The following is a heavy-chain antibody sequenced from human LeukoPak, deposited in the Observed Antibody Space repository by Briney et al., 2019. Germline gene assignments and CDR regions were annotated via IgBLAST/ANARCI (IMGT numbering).Heavy chain of an antibody. D-gene: IGHD3-22*01. CDR3: ARGDYYDSSGYYTDFDY. J-gene: IGHJ4*02. CDR2: VNPNSGVT. V-gene: IGHV1-2*02. Sequence: ASVKVSCKASGYTFTGYYVHWVRQAPGQGLEWMGWVNPNSGVTNYAQKLQGRVTMTTDTSTSTAYMELRSLRSDDTAVYYCARGDYYDSSGYYTDFDYWGQGTLVTVSS. CDR1: GYTFTGYY.